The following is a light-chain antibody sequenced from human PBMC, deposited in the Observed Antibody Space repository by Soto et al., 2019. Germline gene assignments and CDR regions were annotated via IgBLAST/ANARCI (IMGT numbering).Light chain of an antibody. J-gene: IGKJ4*01. CDR1: QSVGRNY. CDR2: GAS. Sequence: EIVLTQSPGTLSLSPGERATLSCRASQSVGRNYLAWYQQKPGQAPRLLIYGASSRATGIPDRFSGSGSGTDFPLTFSRLEPEDFAVYYCQQYASSPLTFGGGTRVEIK. CDR3: QQYASSPLT. V-gene: IGKV3-20*01.